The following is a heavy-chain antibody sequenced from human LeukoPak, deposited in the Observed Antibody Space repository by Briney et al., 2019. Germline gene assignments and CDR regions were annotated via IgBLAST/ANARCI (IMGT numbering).Heavy chain of an antibody. CDR2: INWNGGST. D-gene: IGHD6-19*01. CDR1: GFTFDDYG. Sequence: GGSLRLPCAASGFTFDDYGMSWVRQAPGKGLEWVSGINWNGGSTAYGDSVKGRFTISRDNSKNTLYLQMNSLRAEDTAVYYCAKAGSGWYGYFDYWGQGTLVTVSS. J-gene: IGHJ4*02. V-gene: IGHV3-20*04. CDR3: AKAGSGWYGYFDY.